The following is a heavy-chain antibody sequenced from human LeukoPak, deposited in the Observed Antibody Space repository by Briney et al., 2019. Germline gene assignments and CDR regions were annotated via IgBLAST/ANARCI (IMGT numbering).Heavy chain of an antibody. Sequence: GGSLRLSCAVSGFTFSSEAMGWVRQLPGGGLEWVSTISPAGGTTYYAESMKGRFTISRDNSKNTLYLQMNSLRAEDTAVYYCAKDGGGPDFWSGYYAPFDYWGQGTLVTVSS. D-gene: IGHD3-3*01. J-gene: IGHJ4*02. CDR2: ISPAGGTT. V-gene: IGHV3-23*01. CDR1: GFTFSSEA. CDR3: AKDGGGPDFWSGYYAPFDY.